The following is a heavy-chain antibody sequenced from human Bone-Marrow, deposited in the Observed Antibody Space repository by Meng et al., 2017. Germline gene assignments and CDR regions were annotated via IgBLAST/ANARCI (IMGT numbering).Heavy chain of an antibody. J-gene: IGHJ4*02. CDR2: IYYSGST. V-gene: IGHV4-59*01. CDR1: GGSISSYY. Sequence: SETLSLTCTVSGGSISSYYWSWIRQPPGKGLEWIGYIYYSGSTNYNPSLKSRATISVDTSKNQFSLKLSSVTAADPAVYYCAREKVAGIFDYWGQGTLVTVSS. CDR3: AREKVAGIFDY. D-gene: IGHD6-19*01.